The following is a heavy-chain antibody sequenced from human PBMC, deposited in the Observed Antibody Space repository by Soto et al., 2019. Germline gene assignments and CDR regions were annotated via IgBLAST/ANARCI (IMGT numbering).Heavy chain of an antibody. CDR2: IYWNDDK. CDR3: ARGLATLPVFAFDV. CDR1: GISLTTSGVG. Sequence: QITLKGSGPTLVKPTQTLTLTCTLSGISLTTSGVGLGWIRQTPGKALEWLALIYWNDDKHYSPFLKSRLTINKDTSKNQEVLTMTNMDPVDTATYYCARGLATLPVFAFDVWGQGTVVTVSS. J-gene: IGHJ3*01. D-gene: IGHD1-1*01. V-gene: IGHV2-5*01.